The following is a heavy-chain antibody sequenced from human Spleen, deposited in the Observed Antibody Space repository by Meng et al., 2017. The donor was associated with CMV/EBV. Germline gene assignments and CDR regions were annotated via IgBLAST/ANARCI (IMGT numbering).Heavy chain of an antibody. J-gene: IGHJ5*02. Sequence: SVKVSCKASRGTFSNYAISWVRQAPGQGLEWMGGIIPISGTANYAQKFQGRVTITTDESTSTAYMELRSLTSDDTAVYYCARDLEYCGSTSCFEDCFDPWGQGTLVTVSS. CDR2: IIPISGTA. CDR3: ARDLEYCGSTSCFEDCFDP. D-gene: IGHD2-2*01. V-gene: IGHV1-69*05. CDR1: RGTFSNYA.